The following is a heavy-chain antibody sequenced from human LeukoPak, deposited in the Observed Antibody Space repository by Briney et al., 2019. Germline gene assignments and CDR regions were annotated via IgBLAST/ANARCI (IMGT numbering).Heavy chain of an antibody. Sequence: GGSLRLSCAASGFTFSSYWMSWVRQAPGKGLEWVANIKQDGSEKYYVDSVKGRFTISRGNAKNSLYLQMNSLRAEDTAVYYCARAAVRYSYGYDWFDPWGQGTLVTVSS. CDR3: ARAAVRYSYGYDWFDP. CDR2: IKQDGSEK. D-gene: IGHD5-18*01. CDR1: GFTFSSYW. V-gene: IGHV3-7*01. J-gene: IGHJ5*02.